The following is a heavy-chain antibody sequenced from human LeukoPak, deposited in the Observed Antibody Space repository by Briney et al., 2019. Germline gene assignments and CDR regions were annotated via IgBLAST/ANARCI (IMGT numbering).Heavy chain of an antibody. CDR3: ARCQIGAAGTGAFDV. CDR2: FSATDGST. J-gene: IGHJ3*01. CDR1: GFTFSTYA. D-gene: IGHD6-13*01. V-gene: IGHV3-23*01. Sequence: GGSLTLSCPASGFTFSTYAMTWVRPAPGKGLEWVSAFSATDGSTQYADSGKGRFTISRDSTTNTLFLQMNSLRAEDTAVYYCARCQIGAAGTGAFDVWGQGTMVSVSS.